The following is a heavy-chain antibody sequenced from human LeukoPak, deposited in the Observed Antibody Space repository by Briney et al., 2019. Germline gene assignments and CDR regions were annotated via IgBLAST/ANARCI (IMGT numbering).Heavy chain of an antibody. Sequence: GGSLRLSCAASGFTFSSYWMSWVRQAPGKGLEWVANIKQDGSEKYYVDSVKGRFTISRDDAKNSLYLQMNSLRAEDTAVYYCARAITMVRGVIHGPFDYWGQGTLVTVSS. J-gene: IGHJ4*02. V-gene: IGHV3-7*01. D-gene: IGHD3-10*01. CDR1: GFTFSSYW. CDR3: ARAITMVRGVIHGPFDY. CDR2: IKQDGSEK.